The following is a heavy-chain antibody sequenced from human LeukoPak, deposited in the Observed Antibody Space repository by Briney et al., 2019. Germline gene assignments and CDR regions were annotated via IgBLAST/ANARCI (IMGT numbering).Heavy chain of an antibody. CDR1: GVSFSGYY. Sequence: SETLSLTCAVYGVSFSGYYWSWIRQPPGKGLEWIGEINHSGSTNYNPSLKSRVTISVDTSKNQFSLKLSSVTAADTAVYYCVVSRGSSYCSGGSCYSYWGQGTLVTVSS. V-gene: IGHV4-34*01. D-gene: IGHD2-15*01. CDR3: VVSRGSSYCSGGSCYSY. CDR2: INHSGST. J-gene: IGHJ4*02.